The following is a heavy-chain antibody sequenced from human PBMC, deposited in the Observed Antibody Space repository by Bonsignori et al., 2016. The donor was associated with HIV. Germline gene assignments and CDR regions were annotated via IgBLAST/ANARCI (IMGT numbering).Heavy chain of an antibody. J-gene: IGHJ6*03. D-gene: IGHD6-13*01. CDR2: ISGSGRTA. V-gene: IGHV3-23*01. CDR3: AKDAGEVGSSWFDYYYYYMDV. CDR1: EFAFNDYA. Sequence: GGSLRLSCSASEFAFNDYAMTWVRQAPGKGLEWVSSISGSGRTAFYTDSVKGRFTISRDNSKNTLYLQMNNLSAEDTALYYCAKDAGEVGSSWFDYYYYYMDVWGTGTTVTVSS.